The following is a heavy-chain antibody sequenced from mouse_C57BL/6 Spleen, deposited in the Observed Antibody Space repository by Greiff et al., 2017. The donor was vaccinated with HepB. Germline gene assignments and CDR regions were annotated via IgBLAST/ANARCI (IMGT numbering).Heavy chain of an antibody. CDR3: AHYDYDGRFAY. CDR2: ISYDGSN. V-gene: IGHV3-6*01. CDR1: GYSITSGYY. J-gene: IGHJ3*01. Sequence: ESGPGLVKPSQSLSLTCSVTGYSITSGYYWNWIRQFPGIKLEWMGYISYDGSNNYNPSLKNRISITRDTSKNQFFLKLNSVTTEDTATYYCAHYDYDGRFAYWGQGTLVTVSA. D-gene: IGHD2-4*01.